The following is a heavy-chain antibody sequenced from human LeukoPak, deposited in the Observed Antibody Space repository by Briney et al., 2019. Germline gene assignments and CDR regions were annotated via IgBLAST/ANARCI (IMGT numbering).Heavy chain of an antibody. CDR3: ARVILSVSGWIQLWLGYYFDY. J-gene: IGHJ4*02. V-gene: IGHV3-11*01. Sequence: GGSLRLSCAASGFTFSDYYMSWIRQAPGKGLEWVSYISSSGSTIYYADSVKGRFTISRDNAKNSLYLQMNSLRAEDTAVYYCARVILSVSGWIQLWLGYYFDYWGQGTLVTVSS. CDR2: ISSSGSTI. CDR1: GFTFSDYY. D-gene: IGHD5-18*01.